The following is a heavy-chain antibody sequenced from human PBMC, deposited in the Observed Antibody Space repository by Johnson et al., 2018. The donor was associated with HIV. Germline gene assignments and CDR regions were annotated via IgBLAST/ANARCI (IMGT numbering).Heavy chain of an antibody. CDR3: ARTSGSYYERDAFDI. D-gene: IGHD1-26*01. CDR2: ISSSGSTI. V-gene: IGHV3-48*04. J-gene: IGHJ3*02. Sequence: VQLVESGGGVVQPGRSLRLSCAASGFTFSSYGMHWVRQAPGKGLEWVSYISSSGSTIYYADSVKGRFTISRDNAKNSLYLQMNSLRAEDTAVYYCARTSGSYYERDAFDIWGQGTMVTVSS. CDR1: GFTFSSYG.